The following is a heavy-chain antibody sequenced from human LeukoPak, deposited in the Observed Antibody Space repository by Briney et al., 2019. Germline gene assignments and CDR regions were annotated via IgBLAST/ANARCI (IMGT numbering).Heavy chain of an antibody. D-gene: IGHD6-13*01. V-gene: IGHV4-4*07. CDR1: GGSISSYY. CDR3: ARDLFIAAAGTGAFDI. CDR2: IYTSGST. Sequence: PSETLSLTCTVSGGSISSYYWSWIRQPAGKGLEWIGRIYTSGSTNYNPSLKSRVTMSVDTSKNQFSLKLSSVTAADTAVYYCARDLFIAAAGTGAFDIWGQGTMVTVSS. J-gene: IGHJ3*02.